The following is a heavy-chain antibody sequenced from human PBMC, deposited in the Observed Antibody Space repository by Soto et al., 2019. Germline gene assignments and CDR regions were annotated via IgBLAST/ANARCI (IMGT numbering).Heavy chain of an antibody. Sequence: QVQLVESGGGVVQPGMSLRLSCAASGYTFIRYGMHWVRQAPGKGLEWVAVIWYDGSNKYYADSVKGRFTISRDNSKNTVFLQMGSLRVEDTARYYCARDGSGGAWGWFDPWGQGTLVSVSS. V-gene: IGHV3-33*01. CDR1: GYTFIRYG. J-gene: IGHJ5*02. CDR2: IWYDGSNK. CDR3: ARDGSGGAWGWFDP. D-gene: IGHD3-10*01.